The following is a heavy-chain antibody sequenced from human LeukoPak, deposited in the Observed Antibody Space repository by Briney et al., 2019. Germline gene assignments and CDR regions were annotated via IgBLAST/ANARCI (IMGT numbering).Heavy chain of an antibody. Sequence: GGSLRLSCAASGFTFSSYSMNWVRQAPGKGLEWVSSISSSSSYIYYADSVKGRFTISRDNAKNSLYLQMNSLRAEDTAVYYCAKESVWFGESNPFDYWGQGILVTVSS. CDR3: AKESVWFGESNPFDY. CDR1: GFTFSSYS. CDR2: ISSSSSYI. V-gene: IGHV3-21*01. J-gene: IGHJ4*02. D-gene: IGHD3-10*01.